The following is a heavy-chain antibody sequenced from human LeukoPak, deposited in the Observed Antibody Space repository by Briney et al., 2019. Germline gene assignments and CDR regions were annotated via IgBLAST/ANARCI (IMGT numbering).Heavy chain of an antibody. CDR1: GGSISSSSYY. V-gene: IGHV4-39*01. CDR2: IYYSGST. CDR3: ARVGTHAMELRL. D-gene: IGHD1-7*01. J-gene: IGHJ4*02. Sequence: SETLSLTCTVSGGSISSSSYYWGWIRQPPGKGLEWIGSIYYSGSTYYNASLKSRVTISVDRSKNQFSLKLSSVTAADTAVYYCARVGTHAMELRLWGQGTLVTVSS.